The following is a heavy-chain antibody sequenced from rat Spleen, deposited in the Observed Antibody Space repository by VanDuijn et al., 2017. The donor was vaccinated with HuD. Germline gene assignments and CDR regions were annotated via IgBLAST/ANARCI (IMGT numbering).Heavy chain of an antibody. CDR2: ISTSGGST. Sequence: EVQLVESGGGLVQPGRSLKLSCAASGFTFSNYDMAWVRQAPTKGLEWVASISTSGGSTYYRDSVKGRFTVSRDNAKSTLYLQMDSLRSEDTATYYCVRHGDRHSFAAFDYWGQGVMVTVSS. D-gene: IGHD1-11*01. CDR1: GFTFSNYD. CDR3: VRHGDRHSFAAFDY. J-gene: IGHJ2*01. V-gene: IGHV5-25*01.